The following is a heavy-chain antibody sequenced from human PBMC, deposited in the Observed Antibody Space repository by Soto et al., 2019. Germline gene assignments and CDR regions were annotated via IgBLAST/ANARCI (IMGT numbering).Heavy chain of an antibody. J-gene: IGHJ6*02. Sequence: EVQLVESGGGLVQPGGSLRLSCAASGFTFSRYSMNWVRQAPGEGLEWVSHISGSSSTIYYTDSVKGRFTVSRDNAKNSLYLQMNSLRDEDTAVYFCAKTSLRVYYYGMDVWGQGTTVTVSS. CDR1: GFTFSRYS. CDR2: ISGSSSTI. V-gene: IGHV3-48*02. CDR3: AKTSLRVYYYGMDV.